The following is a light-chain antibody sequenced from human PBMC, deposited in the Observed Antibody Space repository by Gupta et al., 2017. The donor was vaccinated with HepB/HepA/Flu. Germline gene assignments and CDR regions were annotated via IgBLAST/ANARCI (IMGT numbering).Light chain of an antibody. CDR1: QTISSY. CDR3: QQRVSTPNT. J-gene: IGKJ4*01. CDR2: AAS. V-gene: IGKV1-39*01. Sequence: DIQMTQSPSSLSASVGDRVTITCRASQTISSYVNWYEQKAGKAPKVLIYAASSVQSGVPLRFSGSGSGTDFTLTITSVQPEDSATYYCQQRVSTPNTFGGGTKVDIK.